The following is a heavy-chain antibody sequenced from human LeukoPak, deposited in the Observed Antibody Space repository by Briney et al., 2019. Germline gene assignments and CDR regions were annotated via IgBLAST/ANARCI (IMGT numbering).Heavy chain of an antibody. J-gene: IGHJ5*02. CDR2: INHSGST. CDR3: ARRVEINKQNWFDP. CDR1: GGSFSGYY. Sequence: SETLSFTCAVYGGSFSGYYWSWIRQPPGKGLEWIGEINHSGSTNYNPSLKSRVTISVDTSKNQFSLKLSSVTAADTAVYYCARRVEINKQNWFDPWGQGTLVTVSS. V-gene: IGHV4-34*01. D-gene: IGHD5-12*01.